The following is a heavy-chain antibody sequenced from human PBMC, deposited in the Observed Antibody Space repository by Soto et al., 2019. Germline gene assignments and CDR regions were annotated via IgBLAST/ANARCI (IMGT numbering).Heavy chain of an antibody. V-gene: IGHV4-39*01. CDR3: ARSPPPIEVLEY. J-gene: IGHJ4*02. Sequence: PSETLSLTCTVSGDSISRDTYYWGWIRQPPGKGPEWIGSIFYSGTAYYNPSLKSRVSISVDTSKNQFSLDLTSVTAADTAVYYCARSPPPIEVLEYWGQGTLVTVSS. CDR1: GDSISRDTYY. CDR2: IFYSGTA. D-gene: IGHD1-1*01.